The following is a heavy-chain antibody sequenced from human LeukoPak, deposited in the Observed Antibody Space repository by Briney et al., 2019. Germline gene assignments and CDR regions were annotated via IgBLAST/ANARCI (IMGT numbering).Heavy chain of an antibody. D-gene: IGHD3-3*01. CDR1: GYGFTKYW. CDR2: IYPGDSDT. CDR3: ARSYDLASFDY. Sequence: GASLKISCKGSGYGFTKYWIGWVRQMPGKGLEWMGIIYPGDSDTRYSPSFQGQVTISADKSIGTAYLQWSSLKASDTAMYYCARSYDLASFDYWGQGTLVTVSS. V-gene: IGHV5-51*01. J-gene: IGHJ4*02.